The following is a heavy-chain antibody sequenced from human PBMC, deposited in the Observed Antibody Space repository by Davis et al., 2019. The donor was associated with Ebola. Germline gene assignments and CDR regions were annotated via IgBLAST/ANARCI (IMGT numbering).Heavy chain of an antibody. Sequence: GESLKISCAASGFTFSSYVMHWVRQAPGKGLEWVAVISYDGSNKYYADSVKGRFTISRDNSKNTLYLQMNSLRAEDTAVYYCVGSGFDYWGQGTLVTVSS. CDR2: ISYDGSNK. CDR1: GFTFSSYV. CDR3: VGSGFDY. D-gene: IGHD7-27*01. J-gene: IGHJ4*02. V-gene: IGHV3-30*03.